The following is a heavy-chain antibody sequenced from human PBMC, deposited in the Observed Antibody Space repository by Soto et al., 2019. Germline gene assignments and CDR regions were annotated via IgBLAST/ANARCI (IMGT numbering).Heavy chain of an antibody. Sequence: QVQLVQSGAEVKKSGASVKVSCKASGYTFTSHDINWVRQATGQGLEWRGWMNPNSGNTGYAQKFQGRVTMNRNTSTRTAYMEPSSMRSEDTAVYYCARWDSGYYARVAYWGQGTLVTVSS. CDR3: ARWDSGYYARVAY. D-gene: IGHD4-17*01. CDR1: GYTFTSHD. V-gene: IGHV1-8*01. J-gene: IGHJ4*02. CDR2: MNPNSGNT.